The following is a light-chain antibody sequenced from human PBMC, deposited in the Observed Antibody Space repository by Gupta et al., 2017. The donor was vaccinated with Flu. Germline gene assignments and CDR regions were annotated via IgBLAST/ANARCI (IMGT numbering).Light chain of an antibody. J-gene: IGLJ3*02. CDR1: DIGRKV. CDR3: HVWDSGSNHWV. V-gene: IGLV3-21*02. CDR2: DDV. Sequence: SYSVTQTSSVSVAPGQTASMTCVGGDIGRKVVHWYLQKPGQAPMLVVYDDVDRPSGIPERFSGSSSDNTATLTISRVEVGDEADYYCHVWDSGSNHWVFGGGTKLTVL.